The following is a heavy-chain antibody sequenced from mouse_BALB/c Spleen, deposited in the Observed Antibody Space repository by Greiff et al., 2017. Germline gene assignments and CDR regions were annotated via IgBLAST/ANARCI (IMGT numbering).Heavy chain of an antibody. V-gene: IGHV5-4*02. J-gene: IGHJ4*01. CDR1: GFTFSDYY. CDR3: ARAYYGNYEGAMDY. Sequence: EVKVVESGGGLVKPGGSLKLSCAASGFTFSDYYMYWVRQTPEKRLEWVATISDGGSYTYYPDSVKGRFTISRDNAKNNLYLQMSSLKSEDTAMYYCARAYYGNYEGAMDYWGQGTSVTVSS. D-gene: IGHD2-10*01. CDR2: ISDGGSYT.